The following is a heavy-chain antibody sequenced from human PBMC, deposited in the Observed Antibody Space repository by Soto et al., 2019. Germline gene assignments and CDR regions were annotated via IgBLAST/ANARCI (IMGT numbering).Heavy chain of an antibody. V-gene: IGHV3-9*01. CDR2: ISWNSGSI. CDR3: AKTSIAAAGTFTVGWFDP. CDR1: GFTFDDYA. J-gene: IGHJ5*02. Sequence: EVQLVESGGGLVQPGRSLRLSCAASGFTFDDYAMHWVRQAPGKGLEWVSGISWNSGSIGYADSVKGRFTISRDNAKNSLYLQMNSLRAEDTALYYCAKTSIAAAGTFTVGWFDPWGQGTLVTVSS. D-gene: IGHD6-13*01.